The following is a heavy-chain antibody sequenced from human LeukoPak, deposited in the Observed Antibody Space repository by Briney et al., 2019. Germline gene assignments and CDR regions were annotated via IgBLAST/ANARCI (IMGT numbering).Heavy chain of an antibody. V-gene: IGHV4-59*01. Sequence: PSETLSLTCAVSGASISSSYWSWIRQSPGKGLEWIGYVHYTGGTNYNPSLKSRATISVDTSKNQFSLKLSSVTAADTAMYYCARGYFDAIGYSNPFDWWGQGALVTVSS. J-gene: IGHJ4*02. CDR1: GASISSSY. CDR3: ARGYFDAIGYSNPFDW. D-gene: IGHD3-22*01. CDR2: VHYTGGT.